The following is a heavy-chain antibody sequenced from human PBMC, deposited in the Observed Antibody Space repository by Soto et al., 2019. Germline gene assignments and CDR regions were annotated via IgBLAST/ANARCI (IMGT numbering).Heavy chain of an antibody. J-gene: IGHJ4*02. Sequence: QVQLLESGGGLVKPGGSLRLSCVASGFTFSDYYLSWIRQAPGKGLEWVSYISPGGDVTYYGDSVKGRFTISRDNTKTSFVSLINSPTTEETARYFWCGTLGRGVGATSHWGQGALVSVSS. CDR1: GFTFSDYY. V-gene: IGHV3-11*01. CDR3: CGTLGRGVGATSH. CDR2: ISPGGDVT. D-gene: IGHD1-26*01.